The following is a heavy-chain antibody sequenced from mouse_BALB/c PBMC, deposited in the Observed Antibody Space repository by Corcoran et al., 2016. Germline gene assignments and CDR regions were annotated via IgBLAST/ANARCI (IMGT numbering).Heavy chain of an antibody. CDR2: INTYTGEP. CDR1: GYTFTNYG. J-gene: IGHJ3*01. D-gene: IGHD2-4*01. V-gene: IGHV9-1*02. CDR3: ARTSDYGAWFAY. Sequence: QIQLVQSGPELKKPGETVKISCKGSGYTFTNYGMNWVKQAPGKGLKWMGWINTYTGEPTYADDFKGRFAFSLETSASTAYLQINNLKNEDMATYFCARTSDYGAWFAYWGQGTLVTVSA.